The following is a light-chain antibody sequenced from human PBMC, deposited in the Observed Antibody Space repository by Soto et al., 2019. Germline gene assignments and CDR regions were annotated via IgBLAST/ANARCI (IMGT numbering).Light chain of an antibody. J-gene: IGKJ1*01. CDR1: QGIRNY. CDR2: AAS. Sequence: IQMTQSPSSLSGSVGARVTITCRASQGIRNYLAWYQQKPGRAPKLLIYAASNLYTGVPSRFSGGRSGTEFTLTISSLQPEDFASYYCLRYYGDSWTFGQGTKVENK. CDR3: LRYYGDSWT. V-gene: IGKV1-6*01.